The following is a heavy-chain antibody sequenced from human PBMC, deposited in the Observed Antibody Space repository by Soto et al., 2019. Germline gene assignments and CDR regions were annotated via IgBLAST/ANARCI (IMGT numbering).Heavy chain of an antibody. V-gene: IGHV3-30*18. Sequence: GGSLRLSCAASGFTFNSYGMHWVRQAPGKGLEWVAVISYDGSNKYYADSVKGRFTISRDNSKNTLYLQMNSLRAEDTAVYYCAKDLSSGYPLDAFDIWGQGTMVTVSS. CDR3: AKDLSSGYPLDAFDI. CDR2: ISYDGSNK. D-gene: IGHD3-22*01. J-gene: IGHJ3*02. CDR1: GFTFNSYG.